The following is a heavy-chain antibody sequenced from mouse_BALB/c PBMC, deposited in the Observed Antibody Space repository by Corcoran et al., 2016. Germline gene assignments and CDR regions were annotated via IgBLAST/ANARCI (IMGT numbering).Heavy chain of an antibody. J-gene: IGHJ3*01. V-gene: IGHV14-3*02. CDR1: GFNLKDTS. Sequence: EVQLQQSGAELVKPGASVKLSCTDSGFNLKDTSMHWVKQRPEQGLEWIGRIDPANGNTKYDPKFQGKATITADTSSNTSYLQLSSTTSEDTAVYYCARVLLNDVWFAYWGQGTLVTVSS. D-gene: IGHD2-12*01. CDR3: ARVLLNDVWFAY. CDR2: IDPANGNT.